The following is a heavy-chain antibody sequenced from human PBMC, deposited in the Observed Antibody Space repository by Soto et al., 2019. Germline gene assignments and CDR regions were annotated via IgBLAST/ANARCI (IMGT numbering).Heavy chain of an antibody. CDR1: GGSISKFY. CDR2: VYATGTT. Sequence: TSETLSLTCNVSGGSISKFYLAGIRKTAGNGLEWMGRVYATGTTDYNPSLRSRVAMSVDISKKTFSLRLSSVTGADSGVYYCVRDGSKSLRDWFDPWGQGILVTVSS. CDR3: VRDGSKSLRDWFDP. V-gene: IGHV4-4*07. J-gene: IGHJ5*02.